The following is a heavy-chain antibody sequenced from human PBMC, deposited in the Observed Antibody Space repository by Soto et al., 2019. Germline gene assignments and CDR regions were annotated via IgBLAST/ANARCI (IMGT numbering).Heavy chain of an antibody. CDR3: ARPRGYSYYFYFDY. V-gene: IGHV3-7*05. CDR2: IKQDGSEK. D-gene: IGHD5-18*01. CDR1: GFHFSSYL. J-gene: IGHJ4*02. Sequence: GGSLILSCAASGFHFSSYLMSWVRQAPGKGLEWVANIKQDGSEKYYVDSVKGRFTISRDNAKNSLYLQMNSLRAEDTAVYYCARPRGYSYYFYFDYWGQGTLVTVSS.